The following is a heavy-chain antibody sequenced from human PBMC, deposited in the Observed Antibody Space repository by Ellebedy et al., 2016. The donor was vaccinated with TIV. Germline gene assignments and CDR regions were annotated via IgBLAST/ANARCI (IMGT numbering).Heavy chain of an antibody. CDR2: IYTSGST. D-gene: IGHD1-1*01. Sequence: SETLSLXCSFPGGSISSSCWAWIRQPAGKGLEWIGRIYTSGSTNYNPSLKSRVTMSIDTSKNQFSLNLNSVTAADTAVYYCARRTTTGAYNWFDSWGQGTLVTVSS. V-gene: IGHV4-4*07. CDR1: GGSISSSC. CDR3: ARRTTTGAYNWFDS. J-gene: IGHJ5*01.